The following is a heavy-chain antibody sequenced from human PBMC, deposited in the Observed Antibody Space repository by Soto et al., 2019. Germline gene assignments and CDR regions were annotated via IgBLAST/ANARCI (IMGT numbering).Heavy chain of an antibody. CDR3: ARVLGGAKRSDY. CDR1: GGSVSSGTYY. Sequence: SETLSLTCSVSGGSVSSGTYYWSWIRQPPGKGLEWIGYIYYSGDTNYNPSLKSRVTISVDMSKNQFSLKLSSVTAADTAVYYCARVLGGAKRSDYWGQGTLVTVSS. CDR2: IYYSGDT. D-gene: IGHD1-26*01. J-gene: IGHJ4*02. V-gene: IGHV4-61*01.